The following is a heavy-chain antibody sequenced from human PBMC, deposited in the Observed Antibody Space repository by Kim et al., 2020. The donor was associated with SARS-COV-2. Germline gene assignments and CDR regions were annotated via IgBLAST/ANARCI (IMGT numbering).Heavy chain of an antibody. CDR2: MNPNSGNT. V-gene: IGHV1-8*01. CDR3: ARAMVISSALEYYYYGMDV. CDR1: GYTFTSYD. J-gene: IGHJ6*02. Sequence: ASVKVSCKASGYTFTSYDINWVQQATGQGLEWMGWMNPNSGNTGYAQKFQGRVTMTRNTSISTAYMELSSLRSEDTAVYYCARAMVISSALEYYYYGMDVWGQGTTVTVSS. D-gene: IGHD3-22*01.